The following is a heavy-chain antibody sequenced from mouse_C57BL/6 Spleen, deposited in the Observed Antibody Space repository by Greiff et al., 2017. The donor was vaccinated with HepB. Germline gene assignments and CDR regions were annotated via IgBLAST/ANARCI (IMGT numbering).Heavy chain of an antibody. V-gene: IGHV1-52*01. CDR3: ARSPYSNYNYAMDY. CDR2: IDPSDSET. J-gene: IGHJ4*01. D-gene: IGHD2-5*01. Sequence: QVQLQQPGAELVRPGSSVKLSCKASGYTFTSYLMHWVKQRPIQGLEWIGNIDPSDSETHYNQKFKDKATLTVDKSSSTAYMQLSSLTSEDSAVYYCARSPYSNYNYAMDYWGQGTSVTVSS. CDR1: GYTFTSYL.